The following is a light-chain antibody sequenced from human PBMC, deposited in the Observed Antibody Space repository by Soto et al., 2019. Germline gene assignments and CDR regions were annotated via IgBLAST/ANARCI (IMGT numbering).Light chain of an antibody. V-gene: IGLV2-14*01. CDR3: SSYTPAFFYV. J-gene: IGLJ1*01. Sequence: QSALTQPASVSGSPGQSITISCTGSSSDIGAFNYVAWYQQHPGKAPKLIIHGVTNRPSGVSSRFSGSKSDYTASLTISGLQAEDEADYYCSSYTPAFFYVFGTGTKLTVL. CDR1: SSDIGAFNY. CDR2: GVT.